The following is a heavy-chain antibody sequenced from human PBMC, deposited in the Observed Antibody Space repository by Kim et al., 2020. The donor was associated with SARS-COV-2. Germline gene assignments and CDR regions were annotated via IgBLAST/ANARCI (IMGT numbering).Heavy chain of an antibody. CDR2: IRSKANSYAT. CDR1: GFTFSGSA. Sequence: GGSLRLSCAASGFTFSGSAMHWVRQASGKGLEWVGRIRSKANSYATAYAASVKGRFTISRDDSKNTAYLQMNSLKTEDTAVYYCLGYCSSTSCLLNYWGQGTLVTVSS. V-gene: IGHV3-73*01. D-gene: IGHD2-2*01. J-gene: IGHJ4*02. CDR3: LGYCSSTSCLLNY.